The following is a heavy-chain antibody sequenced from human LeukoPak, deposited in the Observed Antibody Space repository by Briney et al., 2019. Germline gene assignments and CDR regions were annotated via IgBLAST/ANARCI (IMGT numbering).Heavy chain of an antibody. CDR3: AGSGTGWSVFDF. D-gene: IGHD6-19*01. Sequence: PSETLSLTCTVSGGSMSNFYWNWIRQPPGKGLEWIGYIYYSGSTNYNPSLKSRVTISVDTSKNQFSLKLNSVTAADTGVYYCAGSGTGWSVFDFWGQGTLVTVSS. J-gene: IGHJ4*02. CDR2: IYYSGST. V-gene: IGHV4-59*01. CDR1: GGSMSNFY.